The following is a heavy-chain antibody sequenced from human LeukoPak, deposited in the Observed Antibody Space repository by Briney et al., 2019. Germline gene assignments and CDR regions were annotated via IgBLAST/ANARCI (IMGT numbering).Heavy chain of an antibody. D-gene: IGHD3-9*01. CDR2: IYYSGST. V-gene: IGHV4-31*03. CDR1: GGSISSGGYY. J-gene: IGHJ5*02. Sequence: NPSETLSLTCTVSGGSISSGGYYWSWIRQHPGKGLEWIGYIYYSGSTHYNPSLKSRVTISVDTSKNQFSLKLSSVTAADTAVYYCARDMTDWWFDPWGQGTLVTVSS. CDR3: ARDMTDWWFDP.